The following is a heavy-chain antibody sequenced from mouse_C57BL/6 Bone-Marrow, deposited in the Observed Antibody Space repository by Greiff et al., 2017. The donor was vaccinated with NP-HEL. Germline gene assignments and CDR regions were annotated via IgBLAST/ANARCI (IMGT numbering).Heavy chain of an antibody. CDR1: GYTFTSYW. J-gene: IGHJ1*03. CDR3: ARYDYGSRGWYFEV. CDR2: IDPNSGGT. D-gene: IGHD1-1*01. V-gene: IGHV1-72*01. Sequence: QVQLQQPGADLVKPGASVKLSCKASGYTFTSYWMHWVKQRPGRGLEWIGRIDPNSGGTKFNEKFKTKATLTVDKPSSTAYMQLSSLTSEDCAVYYCARYDYGSRGWYFEVWGTGTTVTVSS.